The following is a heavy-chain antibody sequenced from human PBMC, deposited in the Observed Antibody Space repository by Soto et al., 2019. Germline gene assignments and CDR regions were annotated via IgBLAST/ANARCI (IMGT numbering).Heavy chain of an antibody. V-gene: IGHV1-46*03. D-gene: IGHD2-2*01. CDR2: INPNDGHT. CDR3: VRDNTRWASDY. J-gene: IGHJ4*02. CDR1: GYTLTNYK. Sequence: GASVKVSCKASGYTLTNYKMHWVRQAPGQGLEWMGIINPNDGHTSYPQKFQGRVTLTRDTSTGTVYMELSGLRSEDTAVYYCVRDNTRWASDYWGQGTLVTVSS.